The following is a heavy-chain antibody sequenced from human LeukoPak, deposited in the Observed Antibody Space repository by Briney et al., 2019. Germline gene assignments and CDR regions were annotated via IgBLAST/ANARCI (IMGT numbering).Heavy chain of an antibody. V-gene: IGHV3-7*04. CDR2: IEKDGSEK. D-gene: IGHD2-15*01. CDR3: VGGAGWQSDY. Sequence: GGSLRLSCVASGFTFSSYWMNWVRQAPGKGPEWAANIEKDGSEKNYVDSVKGRFTISRDSAKSSVYLQMNNLRAEDTAVYYCVGGAGWQSDYWGQGTPVAVSS. CDR1: GFTFSSYW. J-gene: IGHJ4*02.